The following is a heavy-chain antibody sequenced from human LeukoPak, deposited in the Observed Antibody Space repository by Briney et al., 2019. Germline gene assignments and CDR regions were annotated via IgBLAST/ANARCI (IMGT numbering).Heavy chain of an antibody. CDR2: IRTYTGAT. D-gene: IGHD4-17*01. J-gene: IGHJ4*02. CDR3: ARDPYDYGVFPDY. CDR1: GYTFTGYY. V-gene: IGHV1-18*04. Sequence: ASVKVSCKASGYTFTGYYMHWVRQAPGQGLEWMGWIRTYTGATNYAQNFQGRVTMTTDTSTTTVYMELRSLTSDDTAVYYCARDPYDYGVFPDYWGQGTLVTVSS.